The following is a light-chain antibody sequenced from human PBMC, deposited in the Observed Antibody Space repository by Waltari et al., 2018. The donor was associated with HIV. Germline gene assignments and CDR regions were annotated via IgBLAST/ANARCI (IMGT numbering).Light chain of an antibody. Sequence: QSVLTQPPSASGTPGHRVTISCSGSSSNIGSYTVNWYQHLPATDPKLVSFRNSKRPSGVRDRLSASKSGTSGSLGMSGLKSEDEADYDCAAWDDSLNGYVFGTGTRVTVL. V-gene: IGLV1-44*01. J-gene: IGLJ1*01. CDR3: AAWDDSLNGYV. CDR1: SSNIGSYT. CDR2: RNS.